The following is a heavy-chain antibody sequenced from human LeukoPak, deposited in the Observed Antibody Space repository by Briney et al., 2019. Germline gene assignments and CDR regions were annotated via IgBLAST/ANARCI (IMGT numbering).Heavy chain of an antibody. D-gene: IGHD3-22*01. CDR1: GYSFTSYW. Sequence: GESLRISCKGSGYSFTSYWIGWVRQMPGKGLEWMGIIYPGDSDTRYSPSFQGQVTFSADKSISTAYLQWSSLRASDTAMYYCGRSSSGYYDYWGQGTLVTVSS. J-gene: IGHJ4*02. V-gene: IGHV5-51*01. CDR2: IYPGDSDT. CDR3: GRSSSGYYDY.